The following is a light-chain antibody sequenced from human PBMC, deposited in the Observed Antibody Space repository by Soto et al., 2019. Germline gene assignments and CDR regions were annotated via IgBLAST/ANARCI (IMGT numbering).Light chain of an antibody. Sequence: DIPMTQSPPSLSASVGDRVTITCRASQSISSYLNWYQQKPGKAPKLLIYAASSLQSGVPSRFSGSGSGTDFTLTISSLQPEDFATYYCQQSYSTFWTFGQGTKVEIK. CDR2: AAS. J-gene: IGKJ1*01. CDR1: QSISSY. V-gene: IGKV1-39*01. CDR3: QQSYSTFWT.